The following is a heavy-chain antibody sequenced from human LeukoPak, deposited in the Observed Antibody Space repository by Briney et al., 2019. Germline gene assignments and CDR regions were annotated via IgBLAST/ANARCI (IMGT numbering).Heavy chain of an antibody. J-gene: IGHJ3*02. CDR2: INHSGSA. V-gene: IGHV4-34*01. CDR3: ARGRVDTAMVTEAFDI. D-gene: IGHD5-18*01. CDR1: GGSFSGYY. Sequence: SETLSLTCAVYGGSFSGYYWSWIRQPPGKGLGWIGEINHSGSANYNPSLKSRVTISVDTSKNQFSLKLSSVTAADTAVYYCARGRVDTAMVTEAFDIWGQGTMVTVSS.